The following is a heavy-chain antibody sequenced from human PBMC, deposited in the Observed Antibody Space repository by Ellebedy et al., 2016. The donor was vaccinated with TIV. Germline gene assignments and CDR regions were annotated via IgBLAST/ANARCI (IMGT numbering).Heavy chain of an antibody. J-gene: IGHJ6*02. Sequence: GESLKISCAASGFTFSSYGMHWVRQAPGKGLEWVAFIRYDGSNKYYADSVKGRFTISRDNSKNTLYLQMNSLRAEDTAVYYCARDSGSGGGMDVWGQGTTVTVSS. CDR3: ARDSGSGGGMDV. CDR1: GFTFSSYG. V-gene: IGHV3-30*02. D-gene: IGHD2-15*01. CDR2: IRYDGSNK.